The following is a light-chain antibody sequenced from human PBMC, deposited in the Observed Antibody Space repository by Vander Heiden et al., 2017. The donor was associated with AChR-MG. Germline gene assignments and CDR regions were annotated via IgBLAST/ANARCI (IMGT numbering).Light chain of an antibody. V-gene: IGLV3-1*01. Sequence: SYELTQPPSVAVSPGQTASITCSGDSLGDKYVYWYQQKPGQSPVVVIYQDNKRPSGIPERFSGSTSGNTATLTLSGTQAMDEADYYCQAWHSGVVFGGGTKLTVL. CDR1: SLGDKY. CDR3: QAWHSGVV. J-gene: IGLJ2*01. CDR2: QDN.